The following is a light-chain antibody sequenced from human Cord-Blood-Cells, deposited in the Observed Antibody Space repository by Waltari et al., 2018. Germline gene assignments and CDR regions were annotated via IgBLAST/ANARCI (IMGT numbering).Light chain of an antibody. J-gene: IGLJ2*01. Sequence: QSALTQPASVSGSPGQSITISCTGTSSDVGGYNYFPWYQQHPGKAPKLMIYDVSKRPSGVSNRFSGSKSGNTASLTISGLQAEDEADYYCSSYTSSSTLEVFGGGTKLTVL. CDR3: SSYTSSSTLEV. CDR2: DVS. V-gene: IGLV2-14*01. CDR1: SSDVGGYNY.